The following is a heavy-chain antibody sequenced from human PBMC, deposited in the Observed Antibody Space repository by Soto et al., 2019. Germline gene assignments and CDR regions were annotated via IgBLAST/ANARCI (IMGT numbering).Heavy chain of an antibody. CDR3: ARDRGYYNSGTYLFYYDY. D-gene: IGHD3-10*01. CDR2: TYYRSRWYT. J-gene: IGHJ4*02. Sequence: PSQTLSLTCAVSGDSVSSKVVAWSSIRQSATGGLQWLGRTYYRSRWYTDYALSQRSRLIIKADTSKNKSTLQLDSVTPEDTAVYYCARDRGYYNSGTYLFYYDYWGQGTLVTVSS. CDR1: GDSVSSKVVA. V-gene: IGHV6-1*01.